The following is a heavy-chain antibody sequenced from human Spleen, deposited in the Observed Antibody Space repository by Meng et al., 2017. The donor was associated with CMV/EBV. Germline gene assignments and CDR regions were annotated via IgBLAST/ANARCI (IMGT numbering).Heavy chain of an antibody. CDR2: IYYSGST. J-gene: IGHJ4*02. D-gene: IGHD3-10*02. CDR3: ARGPRTRFGERFDY. CDR1: GGSISSGDSY. Sequence: VQLQESGPGLVKPSPPLSLPCSVSGGSISSGDSYWSWIRQPPGKGLEWIGYIYYSGSTYYNPSLKSRVTISVDTSKNQFSLKLSSVTAADTAVYYCARGPRTRFGERFDYWGQGTLVTVSS. V-gene: IGHV4-30-4*01.